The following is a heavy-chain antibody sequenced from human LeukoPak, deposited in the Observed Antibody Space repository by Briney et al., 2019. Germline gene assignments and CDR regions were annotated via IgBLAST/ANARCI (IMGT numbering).Heavy chain of an antibody. V-gene: IGHV6-1*01. J-gene: IGHJ4*02. CDR3: ARSKNYAFDF. Sequence: SQTLSLTCVVSGDSVPGSGVGWHWIRQSPSMDLEWLGKTYYWSKWYYDYAISVKSRITIKPDTSRNQFSLQLDSVTPDDTAMYFCARSKNYAFDFWGPGVLVTVSS. CDR1: GDSVPGSGVG. CDR2: TYYWSKWYY. D-gene: IGHD1-7*01.